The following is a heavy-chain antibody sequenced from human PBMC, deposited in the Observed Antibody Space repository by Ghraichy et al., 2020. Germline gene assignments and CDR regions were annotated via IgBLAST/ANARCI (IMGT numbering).Heavy chain of an antibody. V-gene: IGHV3-7*01. D-gene: IGHD3-10*01. CDR2: IKGDGSEK. CDR1: GFTFSSYW. Sequence: GALNISCGASGFTFSSYWMIWVRQAPGKGLEWVAKIKGDGSEKHYLDSVKGRFTISRDNAKNSLYLQMNNLRAEDTAVYYCARIIGSRFDNWGQGTLGTVSS. CDR3: ARIIGSRFDN. J-gene: IGHJ4*02.